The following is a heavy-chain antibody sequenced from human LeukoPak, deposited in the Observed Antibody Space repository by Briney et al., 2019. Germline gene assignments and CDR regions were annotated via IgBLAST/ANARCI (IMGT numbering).Heavy chain of an antibody. J-gene: IGHJ3*02. V-gene: IGHV4-4*07. Sequence: PSETLSLTCTVSGGSISSYYWSWIRQPAGKGLELIGRIYTSGSTNYNPSLKSRVTMSVDTSKNQFSLKLSSVTAADTAVYDCARDSYYDGSGYYHAFDIWGQGTMVTVSS. CDR1: GGSISSYY. D-gene: IGHD3-22*01. CDR2: IYTSGST. CDR3: ARDSYYDGSGYYHAFDI.